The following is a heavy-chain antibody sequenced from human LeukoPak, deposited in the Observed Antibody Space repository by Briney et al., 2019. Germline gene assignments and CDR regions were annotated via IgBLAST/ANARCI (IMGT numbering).Heavy chain of an antibody. V-gene: IGHV3-49*04. J-gene: IGHJ4*02. CDR1: GFAFGDYA. CDR3: TRDQTPYY. CDR2: IRSKAYGGTT. Sequence: QPGGSLRLSCTASGFAFGDYAMSWVRQAPGKGLEWVGFIRSKAYGGTTEYAASVKGRFTISRDDSQGIAYLQMNSLKTEDTAVYYCTRDQTPYYWGQGTLVTVSS.